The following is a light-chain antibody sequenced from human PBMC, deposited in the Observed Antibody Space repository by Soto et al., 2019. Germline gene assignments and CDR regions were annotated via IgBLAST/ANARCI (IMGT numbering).Light chain of an antibody. Sequence: DIVMTQSPATLSVSPGERATLSCRASQSVSTNLAWYQQKPGQAPRLLIYGASTRATAIPDRFSGSGSGTEFTLTISSLQSEDFAVYYCQQYNNWPLYTFGQGTKLEIK. CDR3: QQYNNWPLYT. V-gene: IGKV3-15*01. CDR2: GAS. CDR1: QSVSTN. J-gene: IGKJ2*01.